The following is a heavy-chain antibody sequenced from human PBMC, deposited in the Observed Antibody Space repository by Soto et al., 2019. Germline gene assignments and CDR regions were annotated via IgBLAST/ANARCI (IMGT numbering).Heavy chain of an antibody. Sequence: PSETLSLTCTVSGGSISSFYWSWIRQPAGKGLEWIGRIYASGSTNYNPSLKSRVTMSVDTSRNQFSLKLTSVTAADTAVYYCARGTTGQDDYWGQGTLVTVSS. J-gene: IGHJ4*02. V-gene: IGHV4-4*07. CDR2: IYASGST. CDR1: GGSISSFY. D-gene: IGHD1-7*01. CDR3: ARGTTGQDDY.